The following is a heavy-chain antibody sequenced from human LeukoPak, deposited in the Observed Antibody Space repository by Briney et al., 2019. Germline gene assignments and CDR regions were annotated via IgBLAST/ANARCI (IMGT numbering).Heavy chain of an antibody. V-gene: IGHV3-7*01. J-gene: IGHJ4*02. CDR2: IKQDGSEK. D-gene: IGHD3-22*01. Sequence: GGPLRLSCAASGFTFSSYWMSWVRQAPGKGLEWVANIKQDGSEKYYVDSVKGRFTISRDNAKNSLYLQMNSLRAEDTAVYYCARARGMTYYYDSSGYYHFDYWGQGTLVTVSS. CDR1: GFTFSSYW. CDR3: ARARGMTYYYDSSGYYHFDY.